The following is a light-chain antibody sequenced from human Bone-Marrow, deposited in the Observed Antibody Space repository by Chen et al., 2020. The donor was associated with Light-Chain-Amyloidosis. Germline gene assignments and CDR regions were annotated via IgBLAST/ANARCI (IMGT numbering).Light chain of an antibody. CDR3: QSYQGSSQGV. CDR1: SGSIATNY. J-gene: IGLJ3*02. V-gene: IGLV6-57*01. Sequence: NFMLTQPHSVSESPGKTVIISCTRSSGSIATNYVQWYQQRPGSSPTTVIYEDNQRPSGVPDRCAGSIDRSSNSASLTISGLKTEDEADYYCQSYQGSSQGVFGGGTKLTVL. CDR2: EDN.